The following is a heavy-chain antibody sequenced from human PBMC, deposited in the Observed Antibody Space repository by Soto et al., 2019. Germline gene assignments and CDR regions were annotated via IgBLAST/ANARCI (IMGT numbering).Heavy chain of an antibody. J-gene: IGHJ4*02. CDR3: ARDPYTSSGYFDY. Sequence: PGGSLRLSCAASGFTFSSYAMHWVRQAPGKGLEWVAVISYDGSNKYYADSVKGRFTISRDNSKNTLYLLMNSLRAEDTAVYYCARDPYTSSGYFDYWGQGTLVTVSS. V-gene: IGHV3-30-3*01. CDR2: ISYDGSNK. CDR1: GFTFSSYA. D-gene: IGHD6-19*01.